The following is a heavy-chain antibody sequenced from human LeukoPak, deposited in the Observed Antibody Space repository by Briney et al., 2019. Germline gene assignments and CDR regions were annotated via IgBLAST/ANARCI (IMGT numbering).Heavy chain of an antibody. J-gene: IGHJ4*02. Sequence: SWETLSLTCTVSGGSISSYYWSWIRQPPGKGLEWIGYIYYSGSTNNNPSLKSRVTISVDTSNNQFSLKLSSVAAADTAVYYCARGGSKYSYGYDSWGQGTLVTVSS. D-gene: IGHD5-18*01. CDR2: IYYSGST. V-gene: IGHV4-59*01. CDR3: ARGGSKYSYGYDS. CDR1: GGSISSYY.